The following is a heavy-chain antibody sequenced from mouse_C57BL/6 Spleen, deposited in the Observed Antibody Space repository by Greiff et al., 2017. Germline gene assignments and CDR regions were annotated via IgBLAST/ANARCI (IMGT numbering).Heavy chain of an antibody. Sequence: EVKLMESGPGLVKPSQSLSLTCSVTGYSITSGYYWYWIRQLPGNKLELMGYIRYDGTNNYNPSLKNRISITRDTSKNQFFLKLNSVTTEDTATYYCARDKSAYAMDYWGQGTSVTVSA. CDR3: ARDKSAYAMDY. V-gene: IGHV3-6*01. J-gene: IGHJ4*01. CDR2: IRYDGTN. CDR1: GYSITSGYY.